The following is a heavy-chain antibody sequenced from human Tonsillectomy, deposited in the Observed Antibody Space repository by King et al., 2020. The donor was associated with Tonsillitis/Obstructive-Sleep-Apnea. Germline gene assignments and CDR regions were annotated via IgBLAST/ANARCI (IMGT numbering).Heavy chain of an antibody. D-gene: IGHD3-22*01. Sequence: VQLVESGGGLVQPGRSLRLSCTASGFTFGDYAMSWVRQAPGKGLEWVGFIRSKAYGGTTEYAASVKGRFTISRDDSKSIAYLQMNSLKTEDTAVYYCTRVAYSYDSSGYEGWFDPWGQGTLVTVSS. CDR2: IRSKAYGGTT. CDR3: TRVAYSYDSSGYEGWFDP. CDR1: GFTFGDYA. V-gene: IGHV3-49*04. J-gene: IGHJ5*02.